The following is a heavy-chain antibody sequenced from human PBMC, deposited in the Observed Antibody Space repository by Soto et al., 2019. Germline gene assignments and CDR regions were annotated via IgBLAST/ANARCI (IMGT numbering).Heavy chain of an antibody. J-gene: IGHJ6*04. Sequence: GGSLRLSCAASGFTFSSYAMHWVRQAPGKGLEWVAVISYDGSNKYYADSVKGRFTISRDNSKNTLYLQMNSLRAEDAAVYYYARNFVAATGRYYYGMDVWGKGTTVTVSS. V-gene: IGHV3-30-3*01. CDR2: ISYDGSNK. CDR3: ARNFVAATGRYYYGMDV. CDR1: GFTFSSYA. D-gene: IGHD2-15*01.